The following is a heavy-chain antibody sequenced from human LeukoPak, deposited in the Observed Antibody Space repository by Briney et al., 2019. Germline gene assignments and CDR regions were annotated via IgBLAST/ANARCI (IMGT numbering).Heavy chain of an antibody. CDR1: GFTFNSYA. CDR2: ISGSSGST. D-gene: IGHD2/OR15-2a*01. Sequence: GGSLRLSCAASGFTFNSYAMNWVRQAPGKGLEWVSGISGSSGSTYYADSVKGRLTISRDNSKNTLYLQMNSLRAEDTAVYYCAKDRWSSPISSFDIWGQGTMVTASS. V-gene: IGHV3-23*01. CDR3: AKDRWSSPISSFDI. J-gene: IGHJ3*02.